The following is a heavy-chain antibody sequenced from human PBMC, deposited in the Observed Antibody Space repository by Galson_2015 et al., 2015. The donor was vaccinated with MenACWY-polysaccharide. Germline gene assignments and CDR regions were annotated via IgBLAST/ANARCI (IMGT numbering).Heavy chain of an antibody. CDR1: GFSFSDYS. CDR3: AKGWTTVTT. CDR2: ISSTGRII. Sequence: SLRLSCAASGFSFSDYSMSWIRQAPGKGLEWGSHISSTGRIIYYADSVTGRLAIPRGGAKNSLYLQMNSLRVEDTDVYYCAKGWTTVTTGGHGTLVTVSS. J-gene: IGHJ4*01. V-gene: IGHV3-11*01. D-gene: IGHD4-17*01.